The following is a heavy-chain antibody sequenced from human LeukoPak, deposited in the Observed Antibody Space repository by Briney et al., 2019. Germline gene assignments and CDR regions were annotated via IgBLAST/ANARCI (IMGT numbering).Heavy chain of an antibody. Sequence: SVTLSLTCTVSGGSISSYYWSWIRQPPGKGLEWIGYIYYSGSTNDHPSLKSRVTISVDTSKDQFSLKLSCGAAADTAVYYCARLSGYYGSGIDYWGQGTLVTVSS. J-gene: IGHJ4*02. CDR2: IYYSGST. CDR3: ARLSGYYGSGIDY. CDR1: GGSISSYY. D-gene: IGHD3-10*01. V-gene: IGHV4-59*01.